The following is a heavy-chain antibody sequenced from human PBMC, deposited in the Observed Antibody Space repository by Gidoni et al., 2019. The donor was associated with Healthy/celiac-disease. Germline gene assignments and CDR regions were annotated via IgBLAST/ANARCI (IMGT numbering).Heavy chain of an antibody. CDR2: IYHSGST. D-gene: IGHD3-3*01. J-gene: IGHJ4*02. CDR1: VGSISSGDYD. Sequence: QEQLQESGPGLVKPSQTLSLPCPVSVGSISSGDYDWSWIRKPPWKGLKWSGYIYHSGSTYYNPSLKSLVTISVDTSKNQFSLKLSSGTAADTAVYYCARGDFWSGHDYWGQGTLVTVSS. V-gene: IGHV4-30-4*01. CDR3: ARGDFWSGHDY.